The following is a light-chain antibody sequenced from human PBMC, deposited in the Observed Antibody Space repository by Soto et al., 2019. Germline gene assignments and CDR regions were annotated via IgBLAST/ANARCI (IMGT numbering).Light chain of an antibody. CDR1: QSISSN. V-gene: IGKV3-15*01. CDR2: RTS. Sequence: EIVMTQSPATLSVSPGERATLSCRASQSISSNLAWYQQKPGQAPRLLMFRTSSRATGFPARFSGSGSGTDFTLTISSLAPDDFAIYYCHQRQSWPRTFGQGTKVDIK. CDR3: HQRQSWPRT. J-gene: IGKJ1*01.